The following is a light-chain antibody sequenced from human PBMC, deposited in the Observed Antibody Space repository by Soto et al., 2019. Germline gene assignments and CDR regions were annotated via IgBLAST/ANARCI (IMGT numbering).Light chain of an antibody. CDR1: ESVSSN. V-gene: IGKV3-15*01. CDR3: QQYNSWPPIT. J-gene: IGKJ5*01. CDR2: GAS. Sequence: EVVMTQSPATLSVSPGERATLSPSASESVSSNLAWYQQRPGQAPRLVIYGASTRATGIPDRFSGGGSGTEFTLTISSLQSEDFAVYYCQQYNSWPPITFGQGTRLEIK.